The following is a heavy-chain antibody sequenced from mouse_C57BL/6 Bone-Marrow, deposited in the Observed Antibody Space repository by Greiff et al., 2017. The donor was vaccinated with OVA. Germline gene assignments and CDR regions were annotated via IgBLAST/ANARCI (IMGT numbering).Heavy chain of an antibody. J-gene: IGHJ1*03. CDR1: GFNIKDDY. V-gene: IGHV14-4*01. Sequence: VQLQQSGAELVRPGASVKLSCTASGFNIKDDYMHWVKQRPEQGLEWIGWIDPENGDTEYASKFQGKATITADTASNTAYLQLSSLTSEDTAVYYCTTSSPYYGRSHWYFDVWGTGTTVTVSS. D-gene: IGHD1-1*01. CDR2: IDPENGDT. CDR3: TTSSPYYGRSHWYFDV.